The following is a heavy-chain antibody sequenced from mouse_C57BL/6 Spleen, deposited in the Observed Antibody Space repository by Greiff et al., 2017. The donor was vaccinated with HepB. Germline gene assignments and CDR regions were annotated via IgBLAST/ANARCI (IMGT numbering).Heavy chain of an antibody. Sequence: QVQLQQSGPELVKPGASVKISCKASGYAFSSSWMNWVKQRPGKGLEWIGRIYPGDGDTNYNGKFKGKATLTADKSSSTAYMQLSSVTSEDSAVYFCARGIHYGKGFDYWGQGTTLTVSS. CDR3: ARGIHYGKGFDY. CDR1: GYAFSSSW. J-gene: IGHJ2*01. CDR2: IYPGDGDT. D-gene: IGHD2-1*01. V-gene: IGHV1-82*01.